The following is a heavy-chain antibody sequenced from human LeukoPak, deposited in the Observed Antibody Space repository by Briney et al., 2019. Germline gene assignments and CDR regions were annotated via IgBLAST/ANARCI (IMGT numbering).Heavy chain of an antibody. Sequence: GGSLRLSCAASGFTFSSYAMSWVRQAPGEGLEWVSAISGVGGSTYYADSGKGRFTISRDNSKNTLYLQMNSLRAEDTAVYYCAKDGDGDYGFDYWGQGTLVTVSS. D-gene: IGHD4-17*01. J-gene: IGHJ4*02. CDR1: GFTFSSYA. CDR3: AKDGDGDYGFDY. CDR2: ISGVGGST. V-gene: IGHV3-23*01.